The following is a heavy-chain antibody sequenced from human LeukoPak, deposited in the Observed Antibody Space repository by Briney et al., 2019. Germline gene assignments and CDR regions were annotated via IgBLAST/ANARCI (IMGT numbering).Heavy chain of an antibody. CDR1: GYTFTGYY. CDR3: ARTIRPGGPTVGF. V-gene: IGHV1-2*06. J-gene: IGHJ4*02. Sequence: ASVTVSCKASGYTFTGYYMHWVRQAPGQGLEWMGRINPNSGGTNYAQKFQGRVTMTRDTSISTAYMELSRLRSDDTAVYYCARTIRPGGPTVGFWGQGTLVTVSS. D-gene: IGHD5-12*01. CDR2: INPNSGGT.